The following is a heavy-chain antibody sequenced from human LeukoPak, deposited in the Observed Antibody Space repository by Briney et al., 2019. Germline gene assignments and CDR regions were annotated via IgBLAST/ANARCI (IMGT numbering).Heavy chain of an antibody. Sequence: GGSLRLSCAASGFTFSSYAMSWVRQAPGKGLEWVSAISGSDGSTYYADSAKGRFTISRDNSKNTLYLQMNSLRAEDTAVYYCAKSRSGTTSCYNYWGQGTLVTVSS. J-gene: IGHJ4*02. V-gene: IGHV3-23*01. CDR3: AKSRSGTTSCYNY. CDR2: ISGSDGST. CDR1: GFTFSSYA. D-gene: IGHD2-2*02.